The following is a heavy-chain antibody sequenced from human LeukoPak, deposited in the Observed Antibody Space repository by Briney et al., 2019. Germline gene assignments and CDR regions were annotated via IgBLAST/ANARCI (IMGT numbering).Heavy chain of an antibody. CDR1: GGSISSYY. J-gene: IGHJ6*03. CDR3: ARLNCSGGSCYPYYYYYYMDV. Sequence: SETLSLTCTVSGGSISSYYWSWIRQPPGKGLEWIGYIYYSGSTNYNPSLKSRVTISVDTSKNQFSLMLSSVTAADTAVYYCARLNCSGGSCYPYYYYYYMDVWGKGTTVTVSS. D-gene: IGHD2-15*01. CDR2: IYYSGST. V-gene: IGHV4-59*08.